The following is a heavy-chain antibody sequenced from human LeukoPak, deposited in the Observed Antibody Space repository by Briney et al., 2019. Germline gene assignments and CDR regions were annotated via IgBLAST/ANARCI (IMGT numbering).Heavy chain of an antibody. Sequence: SETLSLTCTVSGGSISSSSYYWGWTRQPPGKGLEWIGSIYYSGSTYYNPSLKSRVTISVDTSKNQFSLKLSSVTAADTAVYYCARDLSHYIGRAAQARAFDIWGQGTMVTVSS. CDR2: IYYSGST. V-gene: IGHV4-39*07. CDR1: GGSISSSSYY. CDR3: ARDLSHYIGRAAQARAFDI. J-gene: IGHJ3*02. D-gene: IGHD2-15*01.